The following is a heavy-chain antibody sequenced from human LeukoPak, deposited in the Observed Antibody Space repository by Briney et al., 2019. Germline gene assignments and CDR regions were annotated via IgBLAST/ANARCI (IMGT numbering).Heavy chain of an antibody. CDR2: INPNSGGT. Sequence: ASVKVSCKASGYTFTGYYMHWVRQAPGQGLEWMGWINPNSGGTNYAQKFQGRVTMTRDTSISTAYMELSRLRSDDTAVYYCARKRYFDWLLDYWGQGTLVTVSS. J-gene: IGHJ4*02. V-gene: IGHV1-2*02. CDR3: ARKRYFDWLLDY. CDR1: GYTFTGYY. D-gene: IGHD3-9*01.